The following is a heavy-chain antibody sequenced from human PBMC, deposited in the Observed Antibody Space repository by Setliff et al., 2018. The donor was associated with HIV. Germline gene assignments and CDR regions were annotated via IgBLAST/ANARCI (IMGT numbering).Heavy chain of an antibody. CDR1: GYMFTGYY. Sequence: GASVKVSCKTSGYMFTGYYIHWVRQAPGQGLEWVGRINPSSGGTKYAQRFQDRVTLARDSSISTAYMELRSLKSDDTAVYYCARYYGSGTYHRWFDPWGQGTPVTVSS. CDR2: INPSSGGT. CDR3: ARYYGSGTYHRWFDP. J-gene: IGHJ5*02. D-gene: IGHD3-10*01. V-gene: IGHV1-2*06.